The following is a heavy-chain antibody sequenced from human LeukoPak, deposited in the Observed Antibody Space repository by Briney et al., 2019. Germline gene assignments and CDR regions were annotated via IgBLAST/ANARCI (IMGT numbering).Heavy chain of an antibody. V-gene: IGHV1-46*01. Sequence: ASVKVSCKASGYTFTSFYMRWVRQAPGQGLEWMGIINPSGGSTSYAQKFQGRVTMTRDTSTNTVYVELSSLISEDTAVYYCARDLDGSGYYPDYWGQGTPVTVSS. CDR2: INPSGGST. CDR3: ARDLDGSGYYPDY. CDR1: GYTFTSFY. J-gene: IGHJ4*02. D-gene: IGHD3-22*01.